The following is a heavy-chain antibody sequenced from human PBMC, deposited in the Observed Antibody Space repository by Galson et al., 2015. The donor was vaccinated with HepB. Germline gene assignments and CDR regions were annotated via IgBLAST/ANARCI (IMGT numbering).Heavy chain of an antibody. J-gene: IGHJ4*02. CDR1: GFSLSTSGMC. CDR2: IDWDDDK. Sequence: PALVKPTQTLTLPCTFSGFSLSTSGMCVSWIRQPPGKALEWLALIDWDDDKYYSTSLKTRLTISKDTSKNQVVLTMTNMDPVDTATYDCARIPYYYDSSDYYFDYWGQGTLVTVSS. D-gene: IGHD3-22*01. V-gene: IGHV2-70*01. CDR3: ARIPYYYDSSDYYFDY.